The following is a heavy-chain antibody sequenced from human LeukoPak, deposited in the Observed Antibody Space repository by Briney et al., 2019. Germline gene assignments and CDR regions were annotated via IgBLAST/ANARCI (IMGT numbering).Heavy chain of an antibody. CDR1: GGTFTNYA. CDR3: AIAEPPIAMAGLPLGH. V-gene: IGHV1-69*04. J-gene: IGHJ4*02. CDR2: IIPVLGTT. D-gene: IGHD6-19*01. Sequence: GASVKVSCKASGGTFTNYAITWVRHAPGQGLEWVGRIIPVLGTTDYAEAFQGRVSFAADTSAGTAFMEVTSLRSDDTAVYCCAIAEPPIAMAGLPLGHWGQGILVTVSS.